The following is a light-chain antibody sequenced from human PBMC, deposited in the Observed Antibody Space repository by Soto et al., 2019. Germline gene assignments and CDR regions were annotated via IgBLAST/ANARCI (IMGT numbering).Light chain of an antibody. Sequence: DIQTTQSPSTLSASAGDRVTITCRASQSVSSKLAWYQQKPGKAPKLLIYKASSLESGVPSRFSGGGSGTEFTLTISSLQPEDFATYYCLQDYNYPPPFGQGTIVDI. CDR1: QSVSSK. CDR3: LQDYNYPPP. V-gene: IGKV1-5*03. CDR2: KAS. J-gene: IGKJ1*01.